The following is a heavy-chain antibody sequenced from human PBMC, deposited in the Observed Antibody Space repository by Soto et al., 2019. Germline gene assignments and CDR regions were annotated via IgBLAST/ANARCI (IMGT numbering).Heavy chain of an antibody. CDR3: ARDVTPPDY. V-gene: IGHV1-3*01. Sequence: ASVKVSCKASGYTFTRSAMHWVRQAPGQRLEWMGWINAGNGNTNYAQKLQGRVTMTTDASTSTAYMELRSLRSDDTAVYYCARDVTPPDYWGHGTLVTVSS. CDR1: GYTFTRSA. CDR2: INAGNGNT. J-gene: IGHJ4*01.